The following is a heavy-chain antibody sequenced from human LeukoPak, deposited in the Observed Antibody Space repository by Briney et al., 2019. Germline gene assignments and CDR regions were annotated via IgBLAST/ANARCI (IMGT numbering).Heavy chain of an antibody. D-gene: IGHD6-19*01. CDR1: GFTFSSYE. J-gene: IGHJ5*02. CDR2: ISSSSSYI. V-gene: IGHV3-21*01. CDR3: ARDRIAVAGTDWFDP. Sequence: GGSLRLSCAASGFTFSSYEMNWVRQAPGKGLEWVSSISSSSSYIYYADSVKGRFTISRDNAKNSLYLQMNSLRAEDTAVYYCARDRIAVAGTDWFDPRGQGTLVTVSS.